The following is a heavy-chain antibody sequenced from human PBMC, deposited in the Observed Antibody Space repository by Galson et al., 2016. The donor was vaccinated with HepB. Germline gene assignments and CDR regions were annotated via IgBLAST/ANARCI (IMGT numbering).Heavy chain of an antibody. CDR2: TYYRSKWYN. CDR1: GDSVSSNSAA. V-gene: IGHV6-1*01. CDR3: ARVRCSTFRCQNWFDP. J-gene: IGHJ5*02. Sequence: CAISGDSVSSNSAAWTWIRQSPLRGLEWLGGTYYRSKWYNDYAVSMKSRISIHPDTSKNQFSLQLNSVTPEDTAVYYCARVRCSTFRCQNWFDPWGQGTLVTVSS. D-gene: IGHD2/OR15-2a*01.